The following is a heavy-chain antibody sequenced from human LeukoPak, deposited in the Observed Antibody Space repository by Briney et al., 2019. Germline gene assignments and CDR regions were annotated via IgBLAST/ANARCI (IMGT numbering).Heavy chain of an antibody. D-gene: IGHD4-17*01. J-gene: IGHJ6*02. V-gene: IGHV1-18*01. CDR1: GYTFTSYG. CDR2: ISAYNGNT. Sequence: ASVKVSCKASGYTFTSYGISWVRQAPGQGLEWMGWISAYNGNTNYAQKLQGRVTMTTDTSTSTAYMELRSLRPDDTAVYYCARARGLPGATVTSSRYYYYYGMDVWGQGTTVTVSS. CDR3: ARARGLPGATVTSSRYYYYYGMDV.